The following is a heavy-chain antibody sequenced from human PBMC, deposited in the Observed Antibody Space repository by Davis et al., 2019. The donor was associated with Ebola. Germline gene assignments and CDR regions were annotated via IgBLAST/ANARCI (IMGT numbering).Heavy chain of an antibody. D-gene: IGHD4-17*01. V-gene: IGHV1-18*01. CDR1: AYTFTTYP. J-gene: IGHJ5*02. Sequence: AASVKVSCNASAYTFTTYPIHWVRQAPGQGLEWMGWISAYNGNTNYAQKLQGRVTMTTDTSTSTAYMELRSLRSDDTAVYYCARDGRRLQVKVNWFDPWGQGTLVTVSS. CDR2: ISAYNGNT. CDR3: ARDGRRLQVKVNWFDP.